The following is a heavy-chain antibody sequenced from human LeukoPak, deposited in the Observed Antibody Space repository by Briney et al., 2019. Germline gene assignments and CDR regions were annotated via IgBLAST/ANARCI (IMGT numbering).Heavy chain of an antibody. D-gene: IGHD1-26*01. J-gene: IGHJ4*02. CDR1: GYTFTSYG. V-gene: IGHV1-18*01. Sequence: ASVKVSCKASGYTFTSYGISWVRQAPGQGLEWMGWISAYNGNTNYAQKLQGRVTMTTDTSTSTAYMELRSLRSDDTAVYYCARDLRIVGATTALRYWGQGTLVTVSS. CDR3: ARDLRIVGATTALRY. CDR2: ISAYNGNT.